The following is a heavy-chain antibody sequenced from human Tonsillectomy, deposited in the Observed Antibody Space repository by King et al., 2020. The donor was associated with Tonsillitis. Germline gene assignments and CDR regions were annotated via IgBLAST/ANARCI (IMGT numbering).Heavy chain of an antibody. CDR3: ARGIFPNHIVVVTASAFDY. CDR1: GYTFTSYY. J-gene: IGHJ4*02. Sequence: QLVQSGAEVKKPGATVKVSCKASGYTFTSYYMHWVRQAPGQGLEWMGIINPSGGSTSYAQKFQGRVTMTRDTSTSTVYMELSSLRSEDTAVYYCARGIFPNHIVVVTASAFDYWGQGTLVTVSS. D-gene: IGHD2-21*02. V-gene: IGHV1-46*01. CDR2: INPSGGST.